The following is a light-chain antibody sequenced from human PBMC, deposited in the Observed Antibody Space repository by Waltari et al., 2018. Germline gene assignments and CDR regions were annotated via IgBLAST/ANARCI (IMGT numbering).Light chain of an antibody. V-gene: IGLV2-14*01. Sequence: QSALTQPASVSGSPGQSITIPCSGTDSDVGAYDFVSWYHQQPGTDPRLIIYEVSNRASCIFNACAASKSGNTASLTISGLPAEDEADYYCSSYTSSSAPGVFGTGTRVTVL. CDR1: DSDVGAYDF. J-gene: IGLJ1*01. CDR2: EVS. CDR3: SSYTSSSAPGV.